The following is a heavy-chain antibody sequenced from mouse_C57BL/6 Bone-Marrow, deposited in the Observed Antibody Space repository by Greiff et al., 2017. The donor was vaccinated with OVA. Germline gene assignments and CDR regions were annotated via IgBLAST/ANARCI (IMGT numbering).Heavy chain of an antibody. CDR3: ANRYFDY. CDR2: IYPGSGST. V-gene: IGHV1-55*01. J-gene: IGHJ2*01. CDR1: GYTFTSYW. Sequence: QVQLKESGAELVKPGASVKMSCKASGYTFTSYWITWVKQRPGQGLEWIGDIYPGSGSTNYNEKFKSKATLTVDTSSSTAYMQLSSLTSEDSAVYYCANRYFDYWGQGTTLTVSS.